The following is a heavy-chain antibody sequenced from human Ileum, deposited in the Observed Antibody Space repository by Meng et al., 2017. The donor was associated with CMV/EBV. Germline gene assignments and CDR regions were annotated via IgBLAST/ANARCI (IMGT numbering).Heavy chain of an antibody. CDR3: ARGARVSCSTTSCSDYFDC. D-gene: IGHD2-2*01. V-gene: IGHV3-53*01. CDR1: FTVNNNY. CDR2: IYSGGNT. J-gene: IGHJ4*02. Sequence: FTVNNNYMTWVRQSPGRGLECVSIIYSGGNTYYPDSVKGRFTISRDNSKNTLYLQMNSLRAEDTAVYYCARGARVSCSTTSCSDYFDCWGQGALVTVSS.